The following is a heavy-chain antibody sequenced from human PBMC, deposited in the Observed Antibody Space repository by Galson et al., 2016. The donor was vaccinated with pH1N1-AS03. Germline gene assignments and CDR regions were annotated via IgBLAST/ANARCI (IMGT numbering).Heavy chain of an antibody. Sequence: SLRLSCAASGFTFKSYWMRWVRQAPGKGREWVANINQDENEKYCVDSVKGRFTISRNNAKNSLYLEMNSLRAEDTDLYYCARESTGSEHLGVVTGRYGYYYMDVGGKGTTVTVSS. D-gene: IGHD2-21*02. J-gene: IGHJ6*03. CDR1: GFTFKSYW. V-gene: IGHV3-7*03. CDR2: INQDENEK. CDR3: ARESTGSEHLGVVTGRYGYYYMDV.